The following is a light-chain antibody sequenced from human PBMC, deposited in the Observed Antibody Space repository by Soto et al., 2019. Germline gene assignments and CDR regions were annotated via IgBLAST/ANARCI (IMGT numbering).Light chain of an antibody. V-gene: IGLV2-23*02. CDR2: EVS. Sequence: QSVLTQPASVSGSPGQSVTISCTGTSSNIGGYNVVSWYQQHPGKAPKVIVYEVSKRPSGVSDRFSGSTSGSTASLTISGLQAEDEADYYCCSDVGVTTYVFGSGTKLTVL. CDR3: CSDVGVTTYV. CDR1: SSNIGGYNV. J-gene: IGLJ1*01.